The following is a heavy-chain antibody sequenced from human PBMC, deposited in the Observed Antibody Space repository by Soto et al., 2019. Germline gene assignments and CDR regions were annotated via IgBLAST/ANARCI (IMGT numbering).Heavy chain of an antibody. V-gene: IGHV4-31*03. CDR2: IYYSGST. CDR1: GGSISSGGYY. CDR3: ARDGAGGDYDPYYYGMDV. Sequence: SETLSLTCTVSGGSISSGGYYWSWIRQHPGKGLEWIGYIYYSGSTYYNPSLKSRVTISVDTSKNQFSLKLSSVTAADTAVYYCARDGAGGDYDPYYYGMDVWGQGTTVTVSS. D-gene: IGHD4-17*01. J-gene: IGHJ6*02.